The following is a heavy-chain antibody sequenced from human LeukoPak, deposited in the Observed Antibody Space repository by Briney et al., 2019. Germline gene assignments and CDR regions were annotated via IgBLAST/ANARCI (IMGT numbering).Heavy chain of an antibody. CDR2: IYYSGST. D-gene: IGHD5-18*01. Sequence: SETLSLTCTVSGGSISSGGYYWSWIRQHPGKGLEWIGYIYYSGSTYYNPSLKSRVTISVDTSKNQFSLKLSSVTAADTAVYYCARTQHPSFDYWGQGTLVTVSS. CDR1: GGSISSGGYY. J-gene: IGHJ4*02. V-gene: IGHV4-31*03. CDR3: ARTQHPSFDY.